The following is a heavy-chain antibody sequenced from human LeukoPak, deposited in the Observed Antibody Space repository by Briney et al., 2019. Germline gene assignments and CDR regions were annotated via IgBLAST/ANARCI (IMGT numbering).Heavy chain of an antibody. J-gene: IGHJ3*02. CDR1: GGSISSGSYY. V-gene: IGHV4-61*02. CDR2: IYTSGST. Sequence: SETLSLTCTVSGGSISSGSYYWSWIRQPAGKGLEWIGRIYTSGSTNYNPSLKSRVTISVDRSKNQYSLKLSSVTAADTAVYYCARPFATYSSSRGAFDIWGQGTMVTVSS. D-gene: IGHD6-13*01. CDR3: ARPFATYSSSRGAFDI.